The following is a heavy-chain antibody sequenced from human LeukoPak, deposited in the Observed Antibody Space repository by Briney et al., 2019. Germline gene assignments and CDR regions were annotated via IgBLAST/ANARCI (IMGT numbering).Heavy chain of an antibody. CDR1: GYTFTSYD. D-gene: IGHD3-3*01. Sequence: ASVKVSCKASGYTFTSYDINWVRQATGQGLEWMGWMNPNSGNTGYAQKFQGRVTITRNTSISTAYMELSSLRSEDTAVYYCARGKRITIFGVAPQGFDPWGQGTLVTVSS. CDR2: MNPNSGNT. J-gene: IGHJ5*02. V-gene: IGHV1-8*03. CDR3: ARGKRITIFGVAPQGFDP.